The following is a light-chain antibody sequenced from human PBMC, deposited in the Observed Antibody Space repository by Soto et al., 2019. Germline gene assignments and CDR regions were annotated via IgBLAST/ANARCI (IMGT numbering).Light chain of an antibody. Sequence: QSVLTQPPSASGTPGQRVIISCSGSSSNIGSNTVNWYQQIPGTAPKLLIYSYNQRPSGVPDRFSGSKCDTSASLAISGLQSEDEAEYYCAAWDDILNGVLFGGGTQLTVL. V-gene: IGLV1-44*01. CDR3: AAWDDILNGVL. CDR2: SYN. CDR1: SSNIGSNT. J-gene: IGLJ2*01.